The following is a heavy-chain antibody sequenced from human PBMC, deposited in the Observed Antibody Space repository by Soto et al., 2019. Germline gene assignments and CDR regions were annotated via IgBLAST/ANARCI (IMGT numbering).Heavy chain of an antibody. V-gene: IGHV4-59*01. CDR3: ARSDGGY. CDR2: IYYSGST. Sequence: QVQLQESGPGLVKPSETLSLTCTVSGGSISSYYWSWIRQPPGKGLEWIGYIYYSGSTNYNPSLTSRVTISVDTSKNQFSLKLSSVTAADTAVYYCARSDGGYWGQGTLVTVSS. J-gene: IGHJ4*02. D-gene: IGHD2-21*02. CDR1: GGSISSYY.